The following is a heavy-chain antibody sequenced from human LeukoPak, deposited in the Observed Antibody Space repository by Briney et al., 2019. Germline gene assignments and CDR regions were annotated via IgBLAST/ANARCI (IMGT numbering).Heavy chain of an antibody. D-gene: IGHD5-18*01. J-gene: IGHJ5*02. Sequence: PSETLSLTCTVSGGSISSYYWSWIRQPAGKGLEWIGHIYTSGSTNYNPSLKSRVTMSVDTSKNQFSLKVSSVTAADTAVYYCARGVDTAMVSGGYNWYDPWGQGTLVTVSS. CDR3: ARGVDTAMVSGGYNWYDP. CDR1: GGSISSYY. V-gene: IGHV4-4*07. CDR2: IYTSGST.